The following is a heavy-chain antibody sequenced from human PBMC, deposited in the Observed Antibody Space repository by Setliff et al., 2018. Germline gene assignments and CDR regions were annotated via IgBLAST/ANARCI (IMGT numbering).Heavy chain of an antibody. CDR2: ISGSGGVT. J-gene: IGHJ5*01. D-gene: IGHD4-17*01. CDR3: AKDPNGDYVGAFDS. CDR1: GFTFSHFA. Sequence: GGSLRLSCAASGFTFSHFAVTWVRQSPGRGLEWVSSISGSGGVTNYGDSVRGRFTISRDNANNTVYLEMNSLRAEDTAKYYCAKDPNGDYVGAFDSWGRGTLVTVSS. V-gene: IGHV3-23*01.